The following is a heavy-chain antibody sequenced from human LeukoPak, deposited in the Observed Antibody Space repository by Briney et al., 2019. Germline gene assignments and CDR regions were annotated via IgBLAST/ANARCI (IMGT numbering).Heavy chain of an antibody. CDR3: ARTLAVCGGDCYPSLGY. CDR1: GFTFDDYA. CDR2: ISWNSGSI. Sequence: QPGRSLRLSCAASGFTFDDYAMHWVRQAPGKGLEWVSGISWNSGSIGYADSVKGRFTISRDNAKNSLYLQMNSLRAEDIALYYCARTLAVCGGDCYPSLGYWGQGTLVTVSS. V-gene: IGHV3-9*03. D-gene: IGHD2-21*02. J-gene: IGHJ4*02.